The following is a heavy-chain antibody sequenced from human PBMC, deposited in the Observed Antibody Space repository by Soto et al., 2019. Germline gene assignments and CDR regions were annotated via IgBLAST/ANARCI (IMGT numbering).Heavy chain of an antibody. J-gene: IGHJ6*03. D-gene: IGHD1-20*01. CDR2: ISAYNGNT. CDR3: ARGDAIITGIFYYYYYMDV. CDR1: GYTFTSHG. V-gene: IGHV1-18*04. Sequence: ASVKVSCKASGYTFTSHGISWVRQAPGQGLEWMGWISAYNGNTNYAQKLQGRVTMTTDTSTSTAYMELRSLRSDDTAVYYCARGDAIITGIFYYYYYMDVWGKGTTVTVSS.